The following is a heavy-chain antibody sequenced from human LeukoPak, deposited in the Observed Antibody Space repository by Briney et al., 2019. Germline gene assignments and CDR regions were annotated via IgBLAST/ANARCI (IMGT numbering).Heavy chain of an antibody. CDR2: LKYDGGIK. CDR1: GFTFSSYA. J-gene: IGHJ4*02. CDR3: ARDRGEKNFDY. V-gene: IGHV3-30*04. Sequence: GRSLRLSCAASGFTFSSYAMHWVRQAPGKGLDWVAFLKYDGGIKDYADFVKDRFIISRDNSKNTLYLQLNSLRVEDTAVYYCARDRGEKNFDYWGQGTMVTVSS. D-gene: IGHD2-21*01.